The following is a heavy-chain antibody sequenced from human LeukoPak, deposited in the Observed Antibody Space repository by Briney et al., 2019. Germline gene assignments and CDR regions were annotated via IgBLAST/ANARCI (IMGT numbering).Heavy chain of an antibody. CDR2: INSDGSST. V-gene: IGHV3-74*01. CDR1: GFTFSSYW. Sequence: GGSLRLSCAASGFTFSSYWMHWVRQAPGKGLVWVSRINSDGSSTSYADSVKGRFTISRDNAKNTLYLQVNSLRAEDTAVYYCARGPAAIGWFDPWGQGTLVTVSS. D-gene: IGHD2-2*01. CDR3: ARGPAAIGWFDP. J-gene: IGHJ5*02.